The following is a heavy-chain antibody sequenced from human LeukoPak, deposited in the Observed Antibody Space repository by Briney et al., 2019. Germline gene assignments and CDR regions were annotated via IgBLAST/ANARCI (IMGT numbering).Heavy chain of an antibody. Sequence: ASVKVSCKASGGTFSSEAISWVRQAPGQGLEWMGRIIPIFGTANYAQKFQGRVTITADKSTSTAYMELSSLRSEDTAVYYCARVYGDHPDYWGQGTLVTVSS. CDR2: IIPIFGTA. CDR1: GGTFSSEA. V-gene: IGHV1-69*06. D-gene: IGHD4-17*01. CDR3: ARVYGDHPDY. J-gene: IGHJ4*02.